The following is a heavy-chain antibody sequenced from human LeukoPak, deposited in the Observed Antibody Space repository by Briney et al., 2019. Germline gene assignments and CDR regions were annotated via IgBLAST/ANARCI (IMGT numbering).Heavy chain of an antibody. V-gene: IGHV4-39*01. CDR2: IYYSGST. D-gene: IGHD6-13*01. J-gene: IGHJ5*02. CDR3: ARHAAAGTCDP. CDR1: GGSISSSSYY. Sequence: SETLSLTCTASGGSISSSSYYWGWIRQPPGKGLEWLGSIYYSGSTYYNPSLKSRVTISVDTSKNQFSLKLSSVTAADTAVYYCARHAAAGTCDPWGQGTLITVSS.